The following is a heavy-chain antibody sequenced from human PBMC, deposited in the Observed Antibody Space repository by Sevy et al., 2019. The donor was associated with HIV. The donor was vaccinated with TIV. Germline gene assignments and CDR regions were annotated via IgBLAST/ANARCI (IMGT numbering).Heavy chain of an antibody. D-gene: IGHD2-2*01. J-gene: IGHJ5*02. CDR1: GFTFSSYS. CDR2: ISSSSSYI. Sequence: GGSLRLSCAASGFTFSSYSMNWVRQAPGKGLEWVSSISSSSSYIYYADSVKGRFTISRDNAKNSLYLQMNSLRAEDTAVYYCARELGYCSSTSCYEHHERGWFDPWGQGTLVTVSS. CDR3: ARELGYCSSTSCYEHHERGWFDP. V-gene: IGHV3-21*01.